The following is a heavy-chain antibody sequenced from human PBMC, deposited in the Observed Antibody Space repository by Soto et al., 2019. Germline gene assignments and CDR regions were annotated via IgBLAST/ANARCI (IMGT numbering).Heavy chain of an antibody. CDR3: AKDQSIAWLRFEAGATSFDY. V-gene: IGHV3-23*01. Sequence: GGSLRLSCAASGFTFSSYAMSWVRQAPGKGLEWVSAISGSGGSTYYADSVKGRFTISRDNSKNTLYLQMNSLRAEDTAVYYCAKDQSIAWLRFEAGATSFDYWGQGTLVTVSS. CDR1: GFTFSSYA. CDR2: ISGSGGST. J-gene: IGHJ4*02. D-gene: IGHD5-12*01.